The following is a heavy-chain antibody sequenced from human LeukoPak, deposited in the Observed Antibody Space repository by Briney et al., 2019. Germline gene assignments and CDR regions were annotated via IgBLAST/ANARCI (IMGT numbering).Heavy chain of an antibody. CDR1: GYTFTSYG. Sequence: ASVKVSCKASGYTFTSYGISWVRQAPGQGLEWMGWISAYNGNTNYAQKLQGRVTMTTDTSTSTAYMELRSPRSDDTAVYYCARDQTLGGYYYDSSGPLSDYWGQGTLVTVSS. CDR3: ARDQTLGGYYYDSSGPLSDY. J-gene: IGHJ4*02. CDR2: ISAYNGNT. D-gene: IGHD3-22*01. V-gene: IGHV1-18*01.